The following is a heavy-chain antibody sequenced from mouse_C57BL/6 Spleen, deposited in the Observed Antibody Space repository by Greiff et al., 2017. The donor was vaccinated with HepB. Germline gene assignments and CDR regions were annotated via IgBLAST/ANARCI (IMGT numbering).Heavy chain of an antibody. CDR3: ARGRGYDRAMDY. CDR1: GYTFTSYW. CDR2: IDPSDSYT. J-gene: IGHJ4*01. V-gene: IGHV1-50*01. D-gene: IGHD2-2*01. Sequence: QVQLQQPGAELVKPGASVKLSCKASGYTFTSYWMQWVKQRPGQGLEWIGEIDPSDSYTNYNQKFKGKATLTVDTSSSTAYMQLSSLTSEDSAVYYCARGRGYDRAMDYWGQGTSVTVSS.